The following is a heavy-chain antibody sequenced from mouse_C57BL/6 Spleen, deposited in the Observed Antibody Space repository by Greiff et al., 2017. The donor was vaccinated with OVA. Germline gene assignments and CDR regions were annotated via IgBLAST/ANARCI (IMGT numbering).Heavy chain of an antibody. CDR1: GYTFTSYW. CDR2: IHPNSGST. J-gene: IGHJ2*01. D-gene: IGHD3-2*02. Sequence: QVQLQQPGAELVKPGASVKLSCKASGYTFTSYWMHWVKQRPGQGLEWIGMIHPNSGSTNYNEKFKSKATLTVDKSSSTAYRQLSSLTSEDSAVYYCAIDSSGYFDYWGQGTTLTVSS. V-gene: IGHV1-64*01. CDR3: AIDSSGYFDY.